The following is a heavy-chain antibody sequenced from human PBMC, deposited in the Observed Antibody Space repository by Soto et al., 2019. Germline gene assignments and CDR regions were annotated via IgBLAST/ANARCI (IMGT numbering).Heavy chain of an antibody. Sequence: GGSLRLSCAASGFTFSSYSMNWVRQAPGKGLEWVSSISSSSSYIYYADSVKGRFTISRDNAKNSLYLQMNSLRAEDTAVYYCARENTYYDILTGYYNYYGMDVWGQGTTVTVSS. CDR2: ISSSSSYI. J-gene: IGHJ6*02. CDR3: ARENTYYDILTGYYNYYGMDV. V-gene: IGHV3-21*01. D-gene: IGHD3-9*01. CDR1: GFTFSSYS.